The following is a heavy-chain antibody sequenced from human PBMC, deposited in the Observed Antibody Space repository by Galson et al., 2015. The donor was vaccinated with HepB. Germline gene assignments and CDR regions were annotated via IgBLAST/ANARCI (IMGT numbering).Heavy chain of an antibody. CDR3: ARDVGSGWDDY. CDR1: GGTFSSYA. Sequence: SVKVSCKASGGTFSSYAISWVRQAPGQGLEWMGRIIPILGIANYAQKFQGRVTITADKSTSTAYMELSSLRSEDTAVYYCARDVGSGWDDYWSQGTLVTVSS. D-gene: IGHD6-19*01. J-gene: IGHJ4*02. V-gene: IGHV1-69*04. CDR2: IIPILGIA.